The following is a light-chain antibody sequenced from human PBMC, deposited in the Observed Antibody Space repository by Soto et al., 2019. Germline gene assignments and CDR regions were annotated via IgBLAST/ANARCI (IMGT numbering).Light chain of an antibody. V-gene: IGLV2-8*01. CDR2: EVS. CDR3: SAYAGTNDLGV. J-gene: IGLJ3*02. CDR1: NSDIGIYDF. Sequence: QSALTQPPSASGSAGQSVTISCTGTNSDIGIYDFVSWYQQHPGKAPKLLIYEVSKRPSGVPDRFSGSKSGNTASLTVSDLQTEDAADYFCSAYAGTNDLGVFGGGTKLTVL.